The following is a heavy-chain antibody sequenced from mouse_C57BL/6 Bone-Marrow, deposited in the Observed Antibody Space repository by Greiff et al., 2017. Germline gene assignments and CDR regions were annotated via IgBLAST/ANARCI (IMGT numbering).Heavy chain of an antibody. CDR3: TTYDYSYYFDY. V-gene: IGHV14-4*01. D-gene: IGHD2-4*01. J-gene: IGHJ2*01. Sequence: EVQLQQSGAELVRPGASVKLSCTASGFNIKDDYMHWVKQRPEQGLEWIGWIDPENGDTEYASKFQGKATITADTSSNTAYLQLSSLTSEDTAVYYCTTYDYSYYFDYWGQGTTLTVSS. CDR2: IDPENGDT. CDR1: GFNIKDDY.